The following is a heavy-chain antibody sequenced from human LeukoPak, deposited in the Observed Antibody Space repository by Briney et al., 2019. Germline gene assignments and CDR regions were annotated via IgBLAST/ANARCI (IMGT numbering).Heavy chain of an antibody. CDR3: AKDFRSYYYDSSAVRAAFDI. D-gene: IGHD3-22*01. CDR2: ISGSGGST. Sequence: GGSLRLSCAASGFTFSNYAMTWVRQAPGKGLEWVSAISGSGGSTYYADSVKGRFTISRDNSKNTLYLQMNSLRAEDTAVYYCAKDFRSYYYDSSAVRAAFDIWGQGTMVTVSS. V-gene: IGHV3-23*01. J-gene: IGHJ3*02. CDR1: GFTFSNYA.